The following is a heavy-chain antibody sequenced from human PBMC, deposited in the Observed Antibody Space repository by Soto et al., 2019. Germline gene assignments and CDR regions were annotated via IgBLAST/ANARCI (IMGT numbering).Heavy chain of an antibody. Sequence: PGGSLRLSCAVSGFTVSSYAMHWVRQAPGKGLEWVAVISYDGSNKYYADSVKGRFTISRDNSKNTLYLQMNSLRAEDTAVYYCAREGITGTMEEYYFDYWGQGTLVTVSS. CDR2: ISYDGSNK. J-gene: IGHJ4*02. CDR1: GFTVSSYA. D-gene: IGHD1-7*01. CDR3: AREGITGTMEEYYFDY. V-gene: IGHV3-30-3*01.